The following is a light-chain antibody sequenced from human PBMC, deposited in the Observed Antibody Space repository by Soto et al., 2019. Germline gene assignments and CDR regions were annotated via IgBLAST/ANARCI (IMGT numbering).Light chain of an antibody. CDR1: SSDVGGYNY. CDR2: DVS. CDR3: RSYTSSSTLYV. V-gene: IGLV2-14*01. Sequence: QSALTQPASVSGSPGQSITISCTGTSSDVGGYNYVSWYQQHPGKAPKLMIYDVSNRPSGVSNRFSGSKSGNTASLTISGLQAEDEADYYCRSYTSSSTLYVFVTGNKVTVL. J-gene: IGLJ1*01.